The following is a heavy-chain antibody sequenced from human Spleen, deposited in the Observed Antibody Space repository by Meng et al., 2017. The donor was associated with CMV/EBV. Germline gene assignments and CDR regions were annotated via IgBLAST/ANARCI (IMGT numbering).Heavy chain of an antibody. CDR3: ARDSTTDYYDILTGYYTYYYYGMDV. CDR1: GFTFSSYW. J-gene: IGHJ6*02. V-gene: IGHV3-7*01. D-gene: IGHD3-9*01. Sequence: GGSLRLSCAASGFTFSSYWMSWVRQAPGKGLEWVANIKQDGSEKYYVDSVKGRFTISRDNAKNSLYLQMNSLRAEDTAVYYCARDSTTDYYDILTGYYTYYYYGMDVWGQGTTVTVSS. CDR2: IKQDGSEK.